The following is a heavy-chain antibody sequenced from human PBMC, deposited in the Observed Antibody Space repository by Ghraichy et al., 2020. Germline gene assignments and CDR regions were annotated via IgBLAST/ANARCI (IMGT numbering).Heavy chain of an antibody. CDR1: GYSISSGYY. D-gene: IGHD2-15*01. CDR3: ARDGGGFDP. Sequence: SETLSLTCAVSGYSISSGYYWGWIRQPPGKGLEWIGSIYHSGSTYYNPSLKSRVTISVDTSKNQFSLKLSSVTAADTAVYYCARDGGGFDPWGQGTLVTVSS. V-gene: IGHV4-38-2*02. J-gene: IGHJ5*02. CDR2: IYHSGST.